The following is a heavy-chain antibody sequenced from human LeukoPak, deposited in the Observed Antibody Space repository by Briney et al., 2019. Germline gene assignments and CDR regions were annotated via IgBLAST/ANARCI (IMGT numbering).Heavy chain of an antibody. D-gene: IGHD3-9*01. CDR2: MYYSGST. V-gene: IGHV4-38-2*02. J-gene: IGHJ4*02. Sequence: SETLSLTCAVSGYSLSSGYYWGWIRRPPGKGLEWIGTMYYSGSTFYNPSLKSRVTISVDTSKKQFSLKLSSVTDADTAVYYCARDLTGYYRFDHWGQGTLVTVSS. CDR3: ARDLTGYYRFDH. CDR1: GYSLSSGYY.